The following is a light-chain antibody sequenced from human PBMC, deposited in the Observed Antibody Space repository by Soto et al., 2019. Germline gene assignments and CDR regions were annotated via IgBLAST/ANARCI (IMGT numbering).Light chain of an antibody. V-gene: IGKV3-15*01. CDR1: QSVSSN. CDR3: QHYNNWPPWT. J-gene: IGKJ1*01. CDR2: GAS. Sequence: EIVMTQSPVTLSVSPGERATLSCRVSQSVSSNLAWYQQKPGQAPRLLIYGASTRATGVPARFSGSGSGTEFTLTISSLQSEDFAVYYCQHYNNWPPWTFGQGTKVEIK.